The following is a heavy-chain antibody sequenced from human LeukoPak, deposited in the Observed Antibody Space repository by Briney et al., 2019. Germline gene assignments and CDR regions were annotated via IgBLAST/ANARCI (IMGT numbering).Heavy chain of an antibody. CDR2: IWNDGSQK. V-gene: IGHV3-33*01. J-gene: IGHJ4*02. Sequence: GGSLRLSCATSGFSFSFYGMQWVRQAPGKGLEWVAVIWNDGSQKYYGDSVKGRFTISKDNSRKTVNLQMDSLRAEDTAIYYCTRWGAGGLTLGYWGQGVLVTVSS. D-gene: IGHD3-16*01. CDR1: GFSFSFYG. CDR3: TRWGAGGLTLGY.